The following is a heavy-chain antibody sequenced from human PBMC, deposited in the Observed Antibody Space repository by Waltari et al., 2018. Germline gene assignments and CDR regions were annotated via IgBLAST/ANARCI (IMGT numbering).Heavy chain of an antibody. CDR3: ARDQWFAFDI. V-gene: IGHV3-7*01. CDR2: IKKDGSEE. CDR1: GFTLSSYW. Sequence: EVQLVESGGGLVQPGGSLRLSCAASGFTLSSYWMSWVRQAPGKGLEWGANIKKDGSEEYYVDSGRGRFTSSRDNAKNSLYLQMNSLRPEDTAVYYCARDQWFAFDIWGQGTMVTVSS. J-gene: IGHJ3*02. D-gene: IGHD3-22*01.